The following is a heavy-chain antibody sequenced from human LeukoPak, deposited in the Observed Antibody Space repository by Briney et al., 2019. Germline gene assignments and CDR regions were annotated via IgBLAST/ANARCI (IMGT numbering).Heavy chain of an antibody. CDR2: MNPNSGNT. CDR1: GYTFTSYD. CDR3: ARGGSYYDSSGYYSQAIDV. J-gene: IGHJ4*02. V-gene: IGHV1-8*03. D-gene: IGHD3-22*01. Sequence: GASVKVSCKASGYTFTSYDINWVRQATGQGLEWMGWMNPNSGNTGYAQKFQGRVTITRNTSISTAYMELSSLRSEDTAVYYCARGGSYYDSSGYYSQAIDVWGQGTLVTVSS.